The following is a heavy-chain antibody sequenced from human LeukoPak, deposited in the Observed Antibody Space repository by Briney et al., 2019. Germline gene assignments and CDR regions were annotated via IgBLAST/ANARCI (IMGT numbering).Heavy chain of an antibody. CDR1: GYTFTSYG. CDR2: ISAYNGNT. D-gene: IGHD3-22*01. V-gene: IGHV1-18*01. Sequence: GASVKVSCKASGYTFTSYGISWVRQAPGQGLEWMGWISAYNGNTNYAQKLQGRVTMTTDTSTSTAYMELRSPRSDDTAVYYCARDKARRYYYDSSGSDYWGQGTLVTVSS. J-gene: IGHJ4*02. CDR3: ARDKARRYYYDSSGSDY.